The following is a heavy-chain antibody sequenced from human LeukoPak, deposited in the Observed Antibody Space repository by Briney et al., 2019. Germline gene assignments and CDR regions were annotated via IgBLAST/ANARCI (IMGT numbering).Heavy chain of an antibody. CDR1: GFTFSSYA. Sequence: GGSLRLSCTTSGFTFSSYAMSWVRQAPRKGLEWVSAITNSGGNTYYADSVKGRFTISRDNSKNTLYLQMNTLRAEDRAVYYCAKENPVGGTNYFDYWGQGTLVTVAS. V-gene: IGHV3-23*01. CDR3: AKENPVGGTNYFDY. D-gene: IGHD1-26*01. CDR2: ITNSGGNT. J-gene: IGHJ4*02.